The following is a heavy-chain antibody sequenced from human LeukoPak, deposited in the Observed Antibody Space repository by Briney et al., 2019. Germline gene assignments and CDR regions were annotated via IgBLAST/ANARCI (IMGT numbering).Heavy chain of an antibody. V-gene: IGHV3-21*04. Sequence: GGSLRLSCAASGFTFSSYSMNWVRQAPGKGLEWVSSISSSSSYIYYADSVKGRFTTSRDNSKNTLYLQMTSLRVEDTAVYFCVSQRDHRVAVAGSFDNWGQGTLISVSP. J-gene: IGHJ4*02. CDR1: GFTFSSYS. D-gene: IGHD6-19*01. CDR3: VSQRDHRVAVAGSFDN. CDR2: ISSSSSYI.